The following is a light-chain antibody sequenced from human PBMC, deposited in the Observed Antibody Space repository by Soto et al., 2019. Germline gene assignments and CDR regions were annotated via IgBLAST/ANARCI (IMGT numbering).Light chain of an antibody. V-gene: IGKV2-28*01. J-gene: IGKJ1*01. CDR3: MQALQTLWT. CDR1: QSLLHSNGYNY. CDR2: LGS. Sequence: DIVMTQSPLSLPVTPGEPASISCRFSQSLLHSNGYNYLDWYLQKPGQSPQLLIYLGSNRASGVPDRFSGSGSGTDFTLKISRVEAEDVGVYYCMQALQTLWTFGQGTKVDIK.